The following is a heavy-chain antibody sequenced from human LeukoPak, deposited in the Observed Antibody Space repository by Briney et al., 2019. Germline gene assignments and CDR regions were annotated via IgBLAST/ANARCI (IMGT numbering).Heavy chain of an antibody. Sequence: ASVKVSCKASGYTFTGYYMHWVRQAPGQGLEWMGWINPNSGGTNYAQKFQGRVTMTRDTSISTAYMELSRLRSDDTAVYYCASPARGQQLVRFSSGPQRANINYYGMDVWGLGTTVTVSS. J-gene: IGHJ6*02. CDR3: ASPARGQQLVRFSSGPQRANINYYGMDV. D-gene: IGHD6-13*01. V-gene: IGHV1-2*02. CDR2: INPNSGGT. CDR1: GYTFTGYY.